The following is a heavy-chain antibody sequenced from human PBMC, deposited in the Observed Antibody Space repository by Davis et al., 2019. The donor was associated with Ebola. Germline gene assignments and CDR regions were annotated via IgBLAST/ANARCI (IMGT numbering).Heavy chain of an antibody. V-gene: IGHV1-46*03. J-gene: IGHJ3*02. CDR1: GYTFTNYY. D-gene: IGHD5-12*01. CDR3: TTPGGQDSGYDVFDI. CDR2: INPNAGRT. Sequence: ASVKVSCKASGYTFTNYYMHWVRQASGQGLEWMGMINPNAGRTIYAQKFQGRVTVTRDTSTTTVYMDLSSLRSEDTALYYCTTPGGQDSGYDVFDIWGQGTMVTVSS.